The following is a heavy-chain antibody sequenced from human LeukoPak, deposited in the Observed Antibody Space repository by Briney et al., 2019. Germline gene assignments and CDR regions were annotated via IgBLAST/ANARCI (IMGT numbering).Heavy chain of an antibody. CDR1: GFTFSSYA. Sequence: GGSLRLSCAASGFTFSSYAMSWVRQAPGKGLEWVSAISGSGGSTYYADSVKGRFTISRDNYKPTLYLQMNSLRAEDTAVYYCAKDFLYYYDSSGTPNAFDIWGQGTMVTVSS. J-gene: IGHJ3*02. CDR3: AKDFLYYYDSSGTPNAFDI. D-gene: IGHD3-22*01. CDR2: ISGSGGST. V-gene: IGHV3-23*01.